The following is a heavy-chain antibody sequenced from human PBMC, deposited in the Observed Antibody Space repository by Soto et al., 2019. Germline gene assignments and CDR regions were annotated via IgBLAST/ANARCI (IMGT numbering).Heavy chain of an antibody. Sequence: QVQLVQSGAEVKKPGASVKVSCEASGYNFIDFHIHWVRQAPGQGFEWMGRISPKSGGTNYAQKFEGRVTMTWDTSLNTAYMELSSLKSDDTAVYYYARPPGYISDWYYFDLWGQGTRVTVSS. D-gene: IGHD3-9*01. CDR1: GYNFIDFH. CDR3: ARPPGYISDWYYFDL. J-gene: IGHJ4*02. V-gene: IGHV1-2*02. CDR2: ISPKSGGT.